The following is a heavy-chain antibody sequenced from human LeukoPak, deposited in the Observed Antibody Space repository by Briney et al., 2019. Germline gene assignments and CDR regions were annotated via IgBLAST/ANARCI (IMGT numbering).Heavy chain of an antibody. V-gene: IGHV3-74*01. CDR1: GFTFRNHW. D-gene: IGHD3-22*01. Sequence: PGGSLRLSCAASGFTFRNHWMHWVRQAPGKGLVWVSRMNTDGSNIAYADSVKGRFTISRDNSKNTLYLQMNSLRAEDTAVYYCARDSYTSGDYWGQGTLVTVSS. CDR3: ARDSYTSGDY. CDR2: MNTDGSNI. J-gene: IGHJ4*02.